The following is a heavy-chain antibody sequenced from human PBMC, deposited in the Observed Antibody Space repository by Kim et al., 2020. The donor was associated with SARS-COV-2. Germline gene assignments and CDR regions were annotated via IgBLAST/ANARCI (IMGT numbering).Heavy chain of an antibody. J-gene: IGHJ2*01. V-gene: IGHV4-39*01. CDR1: GGSISSSSYY. CDR3: ATHGRYDSSGDYYIWY. CDR2: IYYSRST. Sequence: SETLSLTCTVYGGSISSSSYYWGWLRQPPGKGLEWIGSIYYSRSTYYNPSLKSRVTISVYTSQNQFSLKLISVTAAATAVYYCATHGRYDSSGDYYIWY. D-gene: IGHD3-22*01.